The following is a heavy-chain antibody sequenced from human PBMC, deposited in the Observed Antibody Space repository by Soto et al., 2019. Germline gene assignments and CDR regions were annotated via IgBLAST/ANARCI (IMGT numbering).Heavy chain of an antibody. Sequence: GGSLRLSCAASGFTFNSYYLHWVRQAPGKGLVWVSCISYDGTTTIYAESVRGRFTISRDSAKNTLSLQMNSLSAEDTAVYYCARGLYGDSVGYDHWGQGTLVTVSS. D-gene: IGHD4-17*01. J-gene: IGHJ4*02. V-gene: IGHV3-74*01. CDR3: ARGLYGDSVGYDH. CDR1: GFTFNSYY. CDR2: ISYDGTTT.